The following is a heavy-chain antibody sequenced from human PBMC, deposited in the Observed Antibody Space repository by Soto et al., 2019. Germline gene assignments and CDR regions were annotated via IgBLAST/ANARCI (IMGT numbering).Heavy chain of an antibody. V-gene: IGHV4-30-4*01. J-gene: IGHJ5*02. Sequence: TVSLTCTVSGGSMSSGDYYWSWIRQPPGKGLEWIGCIYYSGSTYYNPSLKSRVTISVDTSKNQFSLKLSSVTAADTAVYYCARALHDPGFDWYYYDSSGYIPPTWFDPWGQGTLVTVSS. CDR3: ARALHDPGFDWYYYDSSGYIPPTWFDP. D-gene: IGHD3-22*01. CDR1: GGSMSSGDYY. CDR2: IYYSGST.